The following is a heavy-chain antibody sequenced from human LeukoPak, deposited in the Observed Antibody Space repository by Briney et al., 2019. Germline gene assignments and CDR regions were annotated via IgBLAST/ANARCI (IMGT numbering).Heavy chain of an antibody. V-gene: IGHV3-23*01. CDR2: ISGSGGST. J-gene: IGHJ4*02. Sequence: VGSLRLSSVPSLFTLRSYAMSWVRPAPRKGLELVSAISGSGGSTYYADSVKGRFTISRDNSKNTLYLQMNSLRAEDTAVYYCAKGRWFWSGYYPFDYWGQGTLVTVSS. CDR1: LFTLRSYA. D-gene: IGHD3-3*01. CDR3: AKGRWFWSGYYPFDY.